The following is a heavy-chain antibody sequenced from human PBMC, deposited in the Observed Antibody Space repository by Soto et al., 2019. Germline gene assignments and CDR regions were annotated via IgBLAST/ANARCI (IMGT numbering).Heavy chain of an antibody. J-gene: IGHJ5*02. CDR3: ARTVEMVPHWFDP. Sequence: TLSLTCAFNSFSIFSGVSYWGWIRQPPGKGLEWIGSIYYSGSTYYNPSLKSRVTISVDTSKNQFSLKLSSVTAADTAVYYCARTVEMVPHWFDPWGQG. D-gene: IGHD6-13*01. V-gene: IGHV4-39*01. CDR1: SFSIFSGVSY. CDR2: IYYSGST.